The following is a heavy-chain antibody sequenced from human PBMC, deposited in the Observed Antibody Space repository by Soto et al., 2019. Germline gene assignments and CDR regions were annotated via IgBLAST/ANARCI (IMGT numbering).Heavy chain of an antibody. CDR1: GGTFSSYA. CDR2: IIPIFGTA. D-gene: IGHD3-10*01. CDR3: ARVIRGAYYNSPLDT. Sequence: ASVKVSCKASGGTFSSYAISWVRQAPGQGLERMGGIIPIFGTANYAQKFQGRVTITADESTSTAYMELSSLRFDDTAVYYCARVIRGAYYNSPLDTWGQGTVVTVSS. J-gene: IGHJ5*02. V-gene: IGHV1-69*13.